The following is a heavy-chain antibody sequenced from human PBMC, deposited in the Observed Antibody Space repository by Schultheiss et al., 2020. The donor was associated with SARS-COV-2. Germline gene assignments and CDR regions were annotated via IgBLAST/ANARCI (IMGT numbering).Heavy chain of an antibody. CDR3: AKADSSIYYYYGMDV. J-gene: IGHJ6*02. V-gene: IGHV3-66*03. CDR2: IYSCGST. CDR1: GFTVSSNY. D-gene: IGHD6-13*01. Sequence: GGSLRLSCAAAGFTVSSNYMSWVRQAPGKGLEWVSVIYSCGSTYYADSVKGRFTISRDNSKNTLYLQMNSLRAEDTAVYYCAKADSSIYYYYGMDVWGQGTTVTVSS.